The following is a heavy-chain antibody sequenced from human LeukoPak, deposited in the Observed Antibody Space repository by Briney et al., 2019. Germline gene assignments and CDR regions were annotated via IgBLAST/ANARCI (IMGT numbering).Heavy chain of an antibody. D-gene: IGHD6-19*01. Sequence: PQTLSLTCAVYGGFFSGYYSSWIRHPPRKGLEWVGEINHIGSTNYDPYLKSRVTISVDTSKNQFSLKLSSVTAADTAVYYCARGPYSSGWGQGTLVTVSS. J-gene: IGHJ4*02. CDR3: ARGPYSSG. V-gene: IGHV4-34*01. CDR1: GGFFSGYY. CDR2: INHIGST.